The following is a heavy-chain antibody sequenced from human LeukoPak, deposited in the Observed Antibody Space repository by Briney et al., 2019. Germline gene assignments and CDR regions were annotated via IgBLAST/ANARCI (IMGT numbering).Heavy chain of an antibody. Sequence: GGSLRLSCATSGFTFNNYNMNWVRQAPGKGLEWVSYISSSGSTIYYADSVKGRFTISRDNAKNSLYLQMNSLRAEDTAVYYCARDRDSRLGESSWGQGTLVTVSS. D-gene: IGHD3-16*01. J-gene: IGHJ5*02. CDR3: ARDRDSRLGESS. V-gene: IGHV3-48*04. CDR1: GFTFNNYN. CDR2: ISSSGSTI.